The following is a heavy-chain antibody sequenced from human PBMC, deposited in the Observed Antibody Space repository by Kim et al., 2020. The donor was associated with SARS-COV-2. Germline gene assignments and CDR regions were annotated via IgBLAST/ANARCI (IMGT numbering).Heavy chain of an antibody. CDR1: GGSISSSSYY. V-gene: IGHV4-39*01. J-gene: IGHJ6*02. D-gene: IGHD6-13*01. CDR3: ARRTDSSSWYDRVYYYYGMDV. Sequence: SETLSLTCTVSGGSISSSSYYWGWIRQPPGKGLEWIGSIYYSGSTYYNPSLKSRVTISVDTSKNQFSLKLSSVTAADTAVYYCARRTDSSSWYDRVYYYYGMDVWGQGTTVTVSS. CDR2: IYYSGST.